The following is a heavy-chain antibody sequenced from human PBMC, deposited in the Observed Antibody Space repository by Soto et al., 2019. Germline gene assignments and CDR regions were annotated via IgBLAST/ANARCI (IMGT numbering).Heavy chain of an antibody. Sequence: GGSLRLSCAASGFTFSSYAMSWVRQAPGKGLEWVSAISGSGGSTYYADSVKGRFTISRDNSKNTLYLQMNSLRAEDTAVYYCAKDLERYCSSTSCLRGLDYWGQGTLVTVSS. CDR2: ISGSGGST. J-gene: IGHJ4*02. D-gene: IGHD2-2*01. CDR3: AKDLERYCSSTSCLRGLDY. V-gene: IGHV3-23*01. CDR1: GFTFSSYA.